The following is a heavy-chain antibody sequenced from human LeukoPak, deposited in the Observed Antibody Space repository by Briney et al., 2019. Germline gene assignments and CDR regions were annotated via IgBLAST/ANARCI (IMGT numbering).Heavy chain of an antibody. J-gene: IGHJ4*02. CDR3: ARVRMRGYSYGPFDY. CDR1: GGSISSGRYY. Sequence: SQTLSLTCSVSGGSISSGRYYWTWIRQPAGKGLEWIGEINHSGSTNYNPSLKSRVTISVDTSKNQFSLKLSSVTAADTAVYYCARVRMRGYSYGPFDYWGQGTLVTVSS. D-gene: IGHD5-18*01. V-gene: IGHV4-61*09. CDR2: INHSGST.